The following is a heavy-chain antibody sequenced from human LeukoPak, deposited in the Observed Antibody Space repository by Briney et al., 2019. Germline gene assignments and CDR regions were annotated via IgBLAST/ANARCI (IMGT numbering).Heavy chain of an antibody. CDR3: ARDRASSSWFDY. CDR2: IIPIFGTA. Sequence: GSSVKVSCKASGGTFSSYAISWVRQAPGQGLEWMGGIIPIFGTANYAQRFQGRVTITTDESTSTAYMELSSLRSEDTAVYYCARDRASSSWFDYWGQGTLVTVSS. CDR1: GGTFSSYA. D-gene: IGHD6-13*01. J-gene: IGHJ4*02. V-gene: IGHV1-69*05.